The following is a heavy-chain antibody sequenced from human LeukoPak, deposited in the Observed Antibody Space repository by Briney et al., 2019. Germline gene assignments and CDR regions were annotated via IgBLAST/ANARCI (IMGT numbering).Heavy chain of an antibody. V-gene: IGHV1-69*01. CDR3: ARVRHNRTPVGFDY. CDR2: IIPIFGTA. Sequence: SVKVSCKASGGTFSSYAISWVRQAPGQGLEWMGGIIPIFGTANYAQKFQGRVTITADESTSTAYMELSSLRSEDTAVYYCARVRHNRTPVGFDYWGQGTLVTVSS. CDR1: GGTFSSYA. J-gene: IGHJ4*02. D-gene: IGHD1-14*01.